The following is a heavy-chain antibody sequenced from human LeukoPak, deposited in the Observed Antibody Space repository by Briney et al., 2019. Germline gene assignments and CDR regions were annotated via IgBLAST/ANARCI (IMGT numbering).Heavy chain of an antibody. CDR3: ARARRAAAAPTLFDY. Sequence: SETLSLTCAVYGGSFSNYYWSWIRQPPGKGLEWIGEINHSGSTNYNPSLKSRVTISVDTSKNQFSLKLSSVTAADTAVYYCARARRAAAAPTLFDYWGQGTLVTVSS. CDR2: INHSGST. J-gene: IGHJ4*02. CDR1: GGSFSNYY. D-gene: IGHD6-13*01. V-gene: IGHV4-34*01.